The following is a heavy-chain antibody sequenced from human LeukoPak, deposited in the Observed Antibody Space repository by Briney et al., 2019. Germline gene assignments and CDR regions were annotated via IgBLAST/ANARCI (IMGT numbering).Heavy chain of an antibody. J-gene: IGHJ5*02. Sequence: GGSLRLSCAASGFIFSNYALMWVRQAPGKGLEWVSSITGSGDNTFYADSVKGRFSLSRDNSKNMLYHQMYSLGAEDTAMYYCAKGAATGLVDWFDPWGQGTLVTVSS. CDR2: ITGSGDNT. V-gene: IGHV3-23*01. D-gene: IGHD6-13*01. CDR3: AKGAATGLVDWFDP. CDR1: GFIFSNYA.